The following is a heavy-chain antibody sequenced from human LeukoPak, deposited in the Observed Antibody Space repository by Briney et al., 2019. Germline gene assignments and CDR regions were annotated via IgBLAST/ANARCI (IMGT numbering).Heavy chain of an antibody. Sequence: PSETLSLTCPVSGGPFSIYSRSGIRQPPGKGLEWIGRIYTSGSTNYNASLKSRVSMSVDTSKNQFSLKLSSVTAADTAVFYCARENSGSYREFDYWGQGTLVTVSS. CDR1: GGPFSIYS. J-gene: IGHJ4*02. V-gene: IGHV4-4*07. CDR2: IYTSGST. CDR3: ARENSGSYREFDY. D-gene: IGHD1-26*01.